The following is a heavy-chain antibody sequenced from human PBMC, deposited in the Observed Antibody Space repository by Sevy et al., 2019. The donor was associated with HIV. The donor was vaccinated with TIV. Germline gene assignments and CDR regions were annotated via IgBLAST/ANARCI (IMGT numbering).Heavy chain of an antibody. V-gene: IGHV3-7*03. D-gene: IGHD4-4*01. Sequence: GGSLRLSCAASGFTFSSYWMNWVRQTPGKGLEWVANIKEDGSEKYYVGSVKGRFTISRDKAKNSLYLQMNSLRAEDTAVYYCASASRPYSNYGVYYWGQGTLVTVSS. CDR1: GFTFSSYW. CDR3: ASASRPYSNYGVYY. CDR2: IKEDGSEK. J-gene: IGHJ4*02.